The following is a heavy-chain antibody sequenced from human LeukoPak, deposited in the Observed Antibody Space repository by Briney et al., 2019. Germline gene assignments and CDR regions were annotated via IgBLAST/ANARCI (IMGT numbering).Heavy chain of an antibody. J-gene: IGHJ4*01. Sequence: PSETLSLTCAVYGASFSGFHWSWIRQPPGKGLEWIGEINHSGSTNYNPSLKSRVTISVDTSKNQFSLKLSSVTAADTAVYYCARGQWLDHYCGHGPLVSVSS. CDR2: INHSGST. D-gene: IGHD6-19*01. CDR1: GASFSGFH. CDR3: ARGQWLDHY. V-gene: IGHV4-34*01.